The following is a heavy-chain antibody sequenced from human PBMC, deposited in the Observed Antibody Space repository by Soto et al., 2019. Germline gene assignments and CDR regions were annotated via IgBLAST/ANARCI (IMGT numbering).Heavy chain of an antibody. D-gene: IGHD3-10*01. CDR1: GFTFSSYE. V-gene: IGHV3-48*03. CDR2: ISSSGSTI. CDR3: ARDNYYGSGSYYDPPYYYYGMDV. J-gene: IGHJ6*02. Sequence: LRLSCAASGFTFSSYEMNWVRQAPGKGLEWVSYISSSGSTIYYADSVKGRFTISRDNAKNSLYLQMNSLRAEDTAVYYCARDNYYGSGSYYDPPYYYYGMDVWGQGTTVTVSS.